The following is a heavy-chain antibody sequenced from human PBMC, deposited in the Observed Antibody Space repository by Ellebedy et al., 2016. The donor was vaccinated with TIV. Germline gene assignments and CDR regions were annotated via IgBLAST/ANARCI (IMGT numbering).Heavy chain of an antibody. V-gene: IGHV4-39*01. CDR2: IYDSGRT. J-gene: IGHJ6*02. D-gene: IGHD2-2*01. CDR1: GGSISGTYTSYY. Sequence: SETLSLXXNVSGGSISGTYTSYYWGWIRQPPGKGLEWIGSIYDSGRTHYNPSLKSRVTISVDTSKNQFSLKLSSVTAADTAVYYCARYRSGIVVVPAHYGMDVWGQGTTVTVSS. CDR3: ARYRSGIVVVPAHYGMDV.